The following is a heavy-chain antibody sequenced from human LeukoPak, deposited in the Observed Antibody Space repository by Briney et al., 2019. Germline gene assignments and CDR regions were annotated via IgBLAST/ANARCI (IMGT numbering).Heavy chain of an antibody. D-gene: IGHD1-26*01. J-gene: IGHJ6*03. Sequence: GGSLRLSCAASGFTFSSYGMHWVRQAPGKGLEWVTFIRDDGSNQYYADSVKGRFTISRDNSKNTLYLQMNSLRAEDTAVYYCAWSSYYYYYYMDVWGKGTTVTVSS. CDR1: GFTFSSYG. CDR3: AWSSYYYYYYMDV. V-gene: IGHV3-30*02. CDR2: IRDDGSNQ.